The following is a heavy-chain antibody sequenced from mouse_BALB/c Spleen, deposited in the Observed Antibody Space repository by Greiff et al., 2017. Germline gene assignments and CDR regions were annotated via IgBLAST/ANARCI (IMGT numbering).Heavy chain of an antibody. V-gene: IGHV2-9*02. CDR3: AREGINGNYGFDY. CDR1: GFSLTSYG. D-gene: IGHD2-1*01. Sequence: VKLVESGPGLVAPSQSLSITCTVSGFSLTSYGVHWVRQPPGKGLEWLGVIWAGGSTNYNSALMSRLSISKDNSKSQVFLKMNSLQTDDTAMYYCAREGINGNYGFDYWGQGTTLTVSS. CDR2: IWAGGST. J-gene: IGHJ2*01.